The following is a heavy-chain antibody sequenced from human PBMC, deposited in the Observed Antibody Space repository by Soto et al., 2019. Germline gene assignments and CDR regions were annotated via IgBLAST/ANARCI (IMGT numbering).Heavy chain of an antibody. D-gene: IGHD3-16*01. J-gene: IGHJ4*02. CDR3: AIGQGGTNY. CDR1: GESFNPYF. Sequence: QVHVQQWGAGLLKPSETLSLTCAVSGESFNPYFWSWIRQPPGKGLEWIAEINQSGGTYYNPSLKSRVAISLDTSKNQFSLTLNSVTAAETAVYYCAIGQGGTNYWGQGTRVTVSS. CDR2: INQSGGT. V-gene: IGHV4-34*02.